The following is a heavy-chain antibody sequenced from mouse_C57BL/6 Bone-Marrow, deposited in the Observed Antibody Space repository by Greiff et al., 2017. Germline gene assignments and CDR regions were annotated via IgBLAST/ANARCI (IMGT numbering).Heavy chain of an antibody. J-gene: IGHJ4*01. Sequence: VQGVQSGPELVKPGASVKISCKASGYTFTDYYIHWVKQRPGQGLEWIGWIFPGSGSTYYNEKFKGKATLTVDKSSSTAYMLLSSLTSEDSAVXFGERLSSYLSYAMDYWGQGTSVTGSS. D-gene: IGHD2-12*01. CDR3: ERLSSYLSYAMDY. CDR1: GYTFTDYY. CDR2: IFPGSGST. V-gene: IGHV1-75*01.